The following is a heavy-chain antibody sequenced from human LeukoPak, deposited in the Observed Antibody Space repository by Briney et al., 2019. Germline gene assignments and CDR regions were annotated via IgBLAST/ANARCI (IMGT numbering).Heavy chain of an antibody. CDR2: ISSSSSYI. CDR1: GFTFSSYN. Sequence: GGSLRLSCAASGFTFSSYNMNWVRQAPGRGLEWVSSISSSSSYIYYADSVKGRFTISRDNAKNSLYLQMNSLRAEDTAVYYCARDSPYYDILTGYTGLIDYWGQGTLVTVSS. J-gene: IGHJ4*02. CDR3: ARDSPYYDILTGYTGLIDY. V-gene: IGHV3-21*01. D-gene: IGHD3-9*01.